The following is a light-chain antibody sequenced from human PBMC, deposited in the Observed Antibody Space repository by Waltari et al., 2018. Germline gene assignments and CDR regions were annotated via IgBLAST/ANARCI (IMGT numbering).Light chain of an antibody. CDR2: DFT. CDR1: SSDVGGYKY. CDR3: CSYAGGSYV. V-gene: IGLV2-11*01. J-gene: IGLJ1*01. Sequence: QSALTQPRSVSGSPGQSVTISCAGTSSDVGGYKYVSWYQQHPGKAPKLMISDFTQRPSGVPGRFSGSKSGTTASLTISGLQAEDEAEYYCCSYAGGSYVFGTGTKVTVL.